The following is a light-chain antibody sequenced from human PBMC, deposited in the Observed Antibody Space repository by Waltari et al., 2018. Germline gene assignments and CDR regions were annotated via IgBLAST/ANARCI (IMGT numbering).Light chain of an antibody. Sequence: QSVLTQPPSVSGPPGQRVTISCSGTRSNIGANSVTWYHHVPGAAPNLLIYKNAQRPAGVPGRFSGSRSGPSASLAISGLQSEDEADFYCATWDDTFNGPVFGGGTKLTVL. CDR1: RSNIGANS. CDR3: ATWDDTFNGPV. CDR2: KNA. V-gene: IGLV1-44*01. J-gene: IGLJ3*02.